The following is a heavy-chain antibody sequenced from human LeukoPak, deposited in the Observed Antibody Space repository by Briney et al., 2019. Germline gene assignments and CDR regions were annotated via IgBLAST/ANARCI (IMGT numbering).Heavy chain of an antibody. V-gene: IGHV3-21*01. D-gene: IGHD6-13*01. Sequence: GGSLRLSCAASGFTFSSYSMNWVRQAPGKGLEWVSSISSSSSYIYYADSVKGRLTISRDNAKNSLYLQMNSLRAEDTAVYYCARGSLGSSSWFRDPWGQGTLVTVSS. CDR3: ARGSLGSSSWFRDP. J-gene: IGHJ5*02. CDR2: ISSSSSYI. CDR1: GFTFSSYS.